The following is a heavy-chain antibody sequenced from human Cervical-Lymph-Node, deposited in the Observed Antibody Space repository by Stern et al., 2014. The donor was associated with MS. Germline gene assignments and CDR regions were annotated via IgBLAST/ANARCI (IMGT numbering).Heavy chain of an antibody. CDR2: INPYNVDT. CDR1: GYTFTSYD. J-gene: IGHJ4*02. V-gene: IGHV1-18*01. Sequence: QVQLVESGAEVKKPGASVKVSCKASGYTFTSYDITWVRQAPGQGLEWMGWINPYNVDTNFAQKLQGRVTMTTDTSPSTAYMELRSLTSDDTAVYYCARRHDYGDYWGRGPLVTVSS. CDR3: ARRHDYGDY.